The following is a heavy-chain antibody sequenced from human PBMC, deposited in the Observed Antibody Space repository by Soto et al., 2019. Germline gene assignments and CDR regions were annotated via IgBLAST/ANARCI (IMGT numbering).Heavy chain of an antibody. V-gene: IGHV3-23*01. D-gene: IGHD3-22*01. Sequence: EVQRLESGGGLVQPGGALRLSCAASGFTFSSYAMNWVRQAPGKGLEWVSAISGSAATTHFADSVKGRFTISRDNSKNTLYLQMNSLRAEDTAVYYCARDRSYYDSSGSYSPPYWGQGTLVTVSS. CDR2: ISGSAATT. CDR1: GFTFSSYA. CDR3: ARDRSYYDSSGSYSPPY. J-gene: IGHJ4*02.